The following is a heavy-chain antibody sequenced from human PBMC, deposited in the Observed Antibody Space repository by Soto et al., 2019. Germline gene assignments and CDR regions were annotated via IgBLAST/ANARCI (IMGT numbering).Heavy chain of an antibody. V-gene: IGHV6-1*01. Sequence: QVQLQQSGPGLVKPSQTLSLTCAISGDSVSSNSVAWNWIRQYPSRGLEWLGRTYYRSKWYNDYGVTGKERITINPDTSKNQFSLQLNSVTPEDTAVYYCARGRFNAFGIWGQGTMVTVSS. CDR1: GDSVSSNSVA. J-gene: IGHJ3*02. D-gene: IGHD3-3*01. CDR3: ARGRFNAFGI. CDR2: TYYRSKWYN.